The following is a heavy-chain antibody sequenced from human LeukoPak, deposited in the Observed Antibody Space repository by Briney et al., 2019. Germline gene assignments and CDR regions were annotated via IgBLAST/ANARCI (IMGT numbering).Heavy chain of an antibody. Sequence: PGESLRLSCAASGFTFSSYWMHWVRQAPGKGLVWVSRIKTDGSSTDYADSVKGRFTISRDNAKNTLYLQMNSLRAEGTAVYYCARGAYRGYPGFDYWGQGTLVTVSS. V-gene: IGHV3-74*01. CDR1: GFTFSSYW. J-gene: IGHJ4*02. CDR3: ARGAYRGYPGFDY. CDR2: IKTDGSST. D-gene: IGHD5-12*01.